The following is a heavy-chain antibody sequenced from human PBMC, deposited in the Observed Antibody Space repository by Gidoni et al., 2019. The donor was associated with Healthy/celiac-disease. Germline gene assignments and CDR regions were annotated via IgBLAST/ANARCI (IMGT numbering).Heavy chain of an antibody. CDR2: IYYSGST. V-gene: IGHV4-59*01. D-gene: IGHD1-26*01. CDR3: ARGGYSGRPGHLDY. Sequence: QVQLQESGPGLVKPSETLSLTCTVSGGSISSYYWSWIRQPPGKGLEWIGYIYYSGSTNYNPSLKSRVTISVDTSKNQFSLKLSSVTAADTAVYYCARGGYSGRPGHLDYWGQGTLVTVSS. CDR1: GGSISSYY. J-gene: IGHJ4*02.